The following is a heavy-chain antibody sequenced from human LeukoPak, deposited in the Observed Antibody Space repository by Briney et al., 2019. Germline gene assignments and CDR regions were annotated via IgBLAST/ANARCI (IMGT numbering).Heavy chain of an antibody. CDR2: ISAYNGNT. J-gene: IGHJ4*02. V-gene: IGHV1-18*01. D-gene: IGHD2-15*01. Sequence: ASVKVSCKASGYTFTSYGISWVRQAPGQGLEWMGWISAYNGNTNYAQKLQGRVTMTTDTSTSTAYMELSSLRSEDTAVYYCARGKLVAATISTFDYWGQGTLVTVSS. CDR1: GYTFTSYG. CDR3: ARGKLVAATISTFDY.